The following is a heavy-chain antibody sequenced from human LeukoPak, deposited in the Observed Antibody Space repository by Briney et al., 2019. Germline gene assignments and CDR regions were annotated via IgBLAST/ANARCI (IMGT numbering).Heavy chain of an antibody. V-gene: IGHV3-7*03. CDR3: ARLVSSTTVTHPFDY. CDR2: IKQDGSEK. CDR1: GFTFSSYR. J-gene: IGHJ4*02. Sequence: GGALILSSAASGFTFSSYRMSWVRQAQGKGLEWMANIKQDGSEKYYVDSVKGRFTISRDNAKNSLYLQMNSLRAEDTALYYCARLVSSTTVTHPFDYWGQGTLVTVSS. D-gene: IGHD4-17*01.